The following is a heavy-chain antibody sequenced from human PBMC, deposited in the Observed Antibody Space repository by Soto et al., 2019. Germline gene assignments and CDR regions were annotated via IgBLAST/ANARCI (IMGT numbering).Heavy chain of an antibody. D-gene: IGHD3-22*01. CDR2: IHYGGST. J-gene: IGHJ4*02. CDR3: ARVNYESSGYYRLDY. Sequence: SETLSLTCTVPGGSIIDANYYWNWIRQPPGKGLEWIGYIHYGGSTFYNPSLKSRVTISVDTSKNQFSLKLTSVTAADTAVFYCARVNYESSGYYRLDYWGQGTLVTVSS. CDR1: GGSIIDANYY. V-gene: IGHV4-30-4*01.